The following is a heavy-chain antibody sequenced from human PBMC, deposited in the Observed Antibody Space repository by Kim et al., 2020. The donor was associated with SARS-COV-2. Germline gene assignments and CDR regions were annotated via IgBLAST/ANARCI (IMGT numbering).Heavy chain of an antibody. CDR1: GFTFSNAW. CDR2: IKSKTDGGTT. V-gene: IGHV3-15*01. J-gene: IGHJ2*01. D-gene: IGHD3-22*01. Sequence: GGSLRLSCAASGFTFSNAWMSWVRQAPGKGLEWVGRIKSKTDGGTTDYAAPVKGRFTISRDDSKNTLYLQMNSLKTEDTAVYYCTTVRVGYRYYYDSSGYYGLPRSPYWYFDLWGRGTLVTVSS. CDR3: TTVRVGYRYYYDSSGYYGLPRSPYWYFDL.